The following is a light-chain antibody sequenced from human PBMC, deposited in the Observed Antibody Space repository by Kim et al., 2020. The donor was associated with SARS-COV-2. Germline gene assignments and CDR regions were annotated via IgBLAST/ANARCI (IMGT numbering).Light chain of an antibody. CDR1: QAISNY. CDR2: AAS. V-gene: IGKV1-17*03. J-gene: IGKJ4*01. Sequence: ASIGDRFTITCRASQAISNYLAWFQQKPGKGPKRLIYAASSLQGGVPSRFSGSGSGTEFTLTISSLQPEDFATYFCLQHNVYPLTFGGGTKVDIK. CDR3: LQHNVYPLT.